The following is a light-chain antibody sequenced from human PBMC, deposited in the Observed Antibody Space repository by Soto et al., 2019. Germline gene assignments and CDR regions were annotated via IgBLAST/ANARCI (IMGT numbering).Light chain of an antibody. CDR2: GAS. V-gene: IGKV3-20*01. Sequence: EIVLTQSPGTLSLSPGERATLSCRASQSVSSSYLAWYQQKPGQAPRLLIYGASSRATGIPDRFSGSGSGTDFTLTISRLEPEDGAVYYCQQYGSSPRTITFGQGTRLEIK. J-gene: IGKJ5*01. CDR3: QQYGSSPRTIT. CDR1: QSVSSSY.